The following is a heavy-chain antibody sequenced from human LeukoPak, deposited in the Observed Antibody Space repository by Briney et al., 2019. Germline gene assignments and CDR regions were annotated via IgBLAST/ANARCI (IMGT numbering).Heavy chain of an antibody. D-gene: IGHD3-10*01. CDR2: INHSGST. CDR1: GGSFSGYY. CDR3: AREAFRWRITMVRGVSPSFDI. V-gene: IGHV4-34*01. Sequence: SETLSLTCAVYGGSFSGYYWSWIRQPPEKGLEWIGEINHSGSTNYNPSLKSRVTISVDTSKNQFSLKLSSVTAADTAVYYCAREAFRWRITMVRGVSPSFDIWGQGTMVTVSS. J-gene: IGHJ3*02.